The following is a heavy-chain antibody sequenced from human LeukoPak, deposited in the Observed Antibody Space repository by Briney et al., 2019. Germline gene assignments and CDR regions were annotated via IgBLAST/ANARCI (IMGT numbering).Heavy chain of an antibody. Sequence: GGSLRLSCAASGITFSSYGMHWVRQAPGKGLEWVAVIWNGGSNKYYADSVKGRFTISRDNSKNTLYLQMNSLRAEDTAVYYCARDEEGLPRGPFDPWGQGTLVTVSS. D-gene: IGHD5-12*01. CDR1: GITFSSYG. CDR3: ARDEEGLPRGPFDP. J-gene: IGHJ5*02. V-gene: IGHV3-33*08. CDR2: IWNGGSNK.